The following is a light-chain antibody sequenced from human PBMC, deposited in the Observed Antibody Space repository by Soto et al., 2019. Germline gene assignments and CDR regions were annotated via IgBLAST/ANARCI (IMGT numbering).Light chain of an antibody. CDR1: ESVHRN. Sequence: EVVMTQSPATLSVSPGERVTLSCRASESVHRNLAWYQQKPGQGPSLLIYYASTRATGVPAWFTGSGSGTAFTLTISSLQSEDFGVYHCQHYGNWPPTFGPGTKVEIK. V-gene: IGKV3-15*01. CDR2: YAS. J-gene: IGKJ3*01. CDR3: QHYGNWPPT.